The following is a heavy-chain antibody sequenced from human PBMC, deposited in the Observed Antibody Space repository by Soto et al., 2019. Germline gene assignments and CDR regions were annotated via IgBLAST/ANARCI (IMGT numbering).Heavy chain of an antibody. CDR2: IYYSGST. V-gene: IGHV4-31*03. J-gene: IGHJ5*02. CDR1: GASMSSGGYD. D-gene: IGHD6-6*01. Sequence: TLSLTCTVSGASMSSGGYDWTWIRQSPGKGLEWIGYIYYSGSTYYNPSLESRVAISLDTSRSQFSLTLHSVTAADTAIYYCARDRHNNFFDPWGQGTLVTVSS. CDR3: ARDRHNNFFDP.